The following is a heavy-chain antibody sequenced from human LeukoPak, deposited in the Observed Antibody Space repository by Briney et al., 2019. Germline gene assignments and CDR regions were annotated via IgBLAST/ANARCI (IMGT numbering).Heavy chain of an antibody. CDR3: ARDSSLGELFHY. CDR2: IWYDGSNK. J-gene: IGHJ4*02. V-gene: IGHV3-33*08. D-gene: IGHD3-10*01. CDR1: GFTFSSYG. Sequence: GGSLRLSCAASGFTFSSYGMHWVRQAPGKGLEWVAVIWYDGSNKYYADSVKGRFTISRDNSKNTLYLQMNSLRAEDTAVYYCARDSSLGELFHYWGQGTLVTVSS.